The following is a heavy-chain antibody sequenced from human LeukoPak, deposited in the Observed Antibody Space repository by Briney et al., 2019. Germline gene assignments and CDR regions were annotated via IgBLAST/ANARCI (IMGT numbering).Heavy chain of an antibody. D-gene: IGHD2-2*01. J-gene: IGHJ5*02. CDR1: GGSFSGYY. V-gene: IGHV4-34*01. Sequence: MPSETLSLTCAVYGGSFSGYYWSWIRQPPGMGLEWIGEINHSGSTNYNPSLKSRVTISVDTSKNQFSLKLSSVTAADTAVYYCAREDIVVVPAAARLSNWFDPWGQGTLVTVSS. CDR3: AREDIVVVPAAARLSNWFDP. CDR2: INHSGST.